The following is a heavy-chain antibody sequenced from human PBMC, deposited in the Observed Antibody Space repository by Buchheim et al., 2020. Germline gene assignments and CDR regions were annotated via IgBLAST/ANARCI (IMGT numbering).Heavy chain of an antibody. V-gene: IGHV3-23*01. CDR3: AKDRGLRIEEADFHDP. CDR2: IGGTGAAT. CDR1: GFTFSSHA. J-gene: IGHJ5*02. Sequence: EVQLLESGGGLVQPGGSLRLSCTASGFTFSSHAMSWVRRAPGKGLEWVSGIGGTGAATYYTGSVKGRFTISRDNSKNTLSLQMNSLRAEDTAVYYCAKDRGLRIEEADFHDPWGQGTL. D-gene: IGHD6-19*01.